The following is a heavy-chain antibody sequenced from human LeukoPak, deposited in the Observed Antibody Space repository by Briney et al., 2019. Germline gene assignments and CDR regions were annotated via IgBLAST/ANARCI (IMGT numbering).Heavy chain of an antibody. V-gene: IGHV3-11*04. Sequence: PGGSLRLSCAASGFTFSDYYMSWIRQAPGKGLEWVSYISSSGSTIYYADSVKGRFTISRDNAKNSLYLQMNSLRAEDTAVYYCARQGTQYSSSSGLEYNWFDPWGQGTLVTVSS. CDR2: ISSSGSTI. J-gene: IGHJ5*02. D-gene: IGHD6-6*01. CDR1: GFTFSDYY. CDR3: ARQGTQYSSSSGLEYNWFDP.